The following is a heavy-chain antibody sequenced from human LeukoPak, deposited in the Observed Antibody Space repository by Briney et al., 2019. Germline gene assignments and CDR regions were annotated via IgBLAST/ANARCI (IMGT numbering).Heavy chain of an antibody. CDR1: GFSLSTSGVG. J-gene: IGHJ5*02. Sequence: SGPTLVNPTQTLTLTCTFSGFSLSTSGVGVGWIRQPPGKALEWLALIYWDDDKRYSPSLKSRLTITKDTSKNQVVLTMTNMDPVDTATYYCAHHRGDSSGYYSVWFDPWGQGTLVTVSS. V-gene: IGHV2-5*02. CDR2: IYWDDDK. CDR3: AHHRGDSSGYYSVWFDP. D-gene: IGHD3-22*01.